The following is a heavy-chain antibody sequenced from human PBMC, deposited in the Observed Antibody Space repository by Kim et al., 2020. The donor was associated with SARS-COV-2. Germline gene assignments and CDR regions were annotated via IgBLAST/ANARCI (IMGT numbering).Heavy chain of an antibody. V-gene: IGHV4-39*07. CDR3: ARTGTLPDPSTAGYYVVDV. CDR2: LYYGGST. CDR1: GASISSNNYY. J-gene: IGHJ6*02. Sequence: SETLSLTCTVSGASISSNNYYWGWIRQPPGKGLEWIVSLYYGGSTYYNPSLKSRVTISVDTSKNQFSLKLSSVTAADTAVYYCARTGTLPDPSTAGYYVVDVWGQGSTVTVSS. D-gene: IGHD3-10*01.